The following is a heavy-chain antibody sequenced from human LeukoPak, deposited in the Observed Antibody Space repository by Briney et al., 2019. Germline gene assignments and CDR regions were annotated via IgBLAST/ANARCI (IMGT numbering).Heavy chain of an antibody. CDR2: IYSGGST. D-gene: IGHD5-24*01. CDR1: GFTVSSNY. CDR3: ARDYDGYNNFDY. Sequence: GGSLRLSCAASGFTVSSNYMSWVRQAPGKGLEWVSVIYSGGSTYYADSVKGRFTISRDNSKNTLYLQMNSLRAEDTAVYYCARDYDGYNNFDYWGQGTLVTVSS. J-gene: IGHJ4*02. V-gene: IGHV3-53*01.